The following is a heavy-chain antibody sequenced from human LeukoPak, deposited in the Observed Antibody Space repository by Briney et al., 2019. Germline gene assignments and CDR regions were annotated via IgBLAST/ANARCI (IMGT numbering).Heavy chain of an antibody. CDR2: INHSGST. CDR1: GGSFSGYY. V-gene: IGHV4-34*01. D-gene: IGHD5-18*01. J-gene: IGHJ4*02. Sequence: NPSETLSLTCAVYGGSFSGYYWSWIRQPPGKGLEWIGEINHSGSTNYNPSLKSRVTISVDTSKNQFSLKLSSVTAADTAVYYCARVSFRYSKAYFDYWGQGTLVTVSS. CDR3: ARVSFRYSKAYFDY.